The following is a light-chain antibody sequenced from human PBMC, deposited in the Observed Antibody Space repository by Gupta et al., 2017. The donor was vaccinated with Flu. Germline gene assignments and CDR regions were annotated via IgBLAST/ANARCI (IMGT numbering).Light chain of an antibody. CDR2: EVS. CDR3: NSYTSSSNPGV. Sequence: QSALTQPASVSGSPGQSITIPCTGTSSDIGAYNYVSWYQQHPGKAPKLMIYEVSNRPSGVSNRFSGSKSGNTASLTISGLQAEDEADYYCNSYTSSSNPGVFGGGTKLTVL. J-gene: IGLJ3*02. V-gene: IGLV2-14*01. CDR1: SSDIGAYNY.